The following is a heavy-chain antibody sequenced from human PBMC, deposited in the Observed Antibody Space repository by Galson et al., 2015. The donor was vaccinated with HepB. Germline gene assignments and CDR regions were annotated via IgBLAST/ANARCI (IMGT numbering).Heavy chain of an antibody. CDR3: ARQRGTRKWELLRGEKWFDP. J-gene: IGHJ5*02. Sequence: SLRLSCAASGFTFSSYAMHWVRQAPGKGLEWVAVISYDGSNKYYADSVKGRFTISRDNSKNTLYLQMNSLKASDTAMYYCARQRGTRKWELLRGEKWFDPWGQGTLVTVSS. CDR1: GFTFSSYA. V-gene: IGHV3-30*04. CDR2: ISYDGSNK. D-gene: IGHD1-26*01.